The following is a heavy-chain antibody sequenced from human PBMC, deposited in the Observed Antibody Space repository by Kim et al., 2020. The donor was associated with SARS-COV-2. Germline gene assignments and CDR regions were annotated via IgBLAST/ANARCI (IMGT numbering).Heavy chain of an antibody. Sequence: SETLSLTCAVYGGSFSGYYWSWIRQPPGKGLEWIGEINHSGSTNYNPSLKSRVTISVDTSKNQFSLKLSSVTAADTAVYYCARGLVPSYDSSGYYDYWGQGTLVTVSS. CDR1: GGSFSGYY. CDR2: INHSGST. J-gene: IGHJ4*02. V-gene: IGHV4-34*01. CDR3: ARGLVPSYDSSGYYDY. D-gene: IGHD3-22*01.